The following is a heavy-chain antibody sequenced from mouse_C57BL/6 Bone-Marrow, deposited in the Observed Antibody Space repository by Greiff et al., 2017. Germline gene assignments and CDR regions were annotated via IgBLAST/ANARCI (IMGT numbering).Heavy chain of an antibody. V-gene: IGHV1-56*01. CDR1: GYTFTSHW. CDR2: IFPGSGST. CDR3: AREGYVSFYFDY. J-gene: IGHJ2*01. D-gene: IGHD3-1*01. Sequence: VQLQQSGPELVRPGASVKISCKAPGYTFTSHWMQWVRQRPGQGLEWIGEIFPGSGSTCSNEKFKGKATLTVDTSSSTAYMQLSSLTSEDSAVYFCAREGYVSFYFDYWGQGTTLTVSS.